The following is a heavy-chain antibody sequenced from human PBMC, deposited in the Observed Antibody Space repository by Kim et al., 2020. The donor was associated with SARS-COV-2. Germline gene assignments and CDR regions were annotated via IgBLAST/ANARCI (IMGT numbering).Heavy chain of an antibody. CDR3: ATGRYYYGSGRPPAEYFQH. CDR1: GYTLTDLS. D-gene: IGHD3-10*01. V-gene: IGHV1-24*01. CDR2: FDPEDGET. Sequence: ASVKVSCKVSGYTLTDLSMHWVRQAPGKGLEWMGGFDPEDGETIYAQKFQGRVTMTEDTSTDTAYMELSSLRSEDTAVYYCATGRYYYGSGRPPAEYFQHWGQGTLGTVSS. J-gene: IGHJ1*01.